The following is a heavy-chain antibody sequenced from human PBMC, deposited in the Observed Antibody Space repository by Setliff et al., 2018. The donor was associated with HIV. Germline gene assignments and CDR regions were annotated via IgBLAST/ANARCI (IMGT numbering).Heavy chain of an antibody. Sequence: ASVKVSCKASGYSLSTYAISWVRQAPGQGLEWMGWIDSNNGNRNFAQKFRGRVTMTTDISTNTAYMEVRSLSFDDTAVYYCVRLTADRTNYYYYMDVWGKGTTVTVSS. V-gene: IGHV1-18*01. CDR2: IDSNNGNR. CDR3: VRLTADRTNYYYYMDV. CDR1: GYSLSTYA. J-gene: IGHJ6*03. D-gene: IGHD2-8*01.